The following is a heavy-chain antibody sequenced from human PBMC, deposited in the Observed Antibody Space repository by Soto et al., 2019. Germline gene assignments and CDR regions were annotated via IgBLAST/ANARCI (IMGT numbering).Heavy chain of an antibody. D-gene: IGHD1-26*01. V-gene: IGHV2-5*01. CDR2: IYWNDDK. CDR3: AHRYWELPRD. Sequence: QITLKESGPTLMKPTQTLTLTCTFSGFSLSANGVAVDWIRQPPGKALEWLALIYWNDDKRYSPSLRSRLTITKDTSKNQVVLTMTNMDPVDTATYYCAHRYWELPRDWGQGTLVTVSS. CDR1: GFSLSANGVA. J-gene: IGHJ4*02.